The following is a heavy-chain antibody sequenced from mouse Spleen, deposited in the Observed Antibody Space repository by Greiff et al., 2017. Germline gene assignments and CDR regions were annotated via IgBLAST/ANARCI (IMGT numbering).Heavy chain of an antibody. J-gene: IGHJ2*01. Sequence: VQLQQSGPELVKPGASVKISCKASGYAFSSSWMNWVKQRPGKGLEWIGRIYPGDGDTNYNGKFKGKATLTADKSSSTAYMQLSSLTSEDSAVYFCARYYRSYFDYWGQGTTLTVSS. D-gene: IGHD2-14*01. CDR3: ARYYRSYFDY. CDR2: IYPGDGDT. CDR1: GYAFSSSW. V-gene: IGHV1-82*01.